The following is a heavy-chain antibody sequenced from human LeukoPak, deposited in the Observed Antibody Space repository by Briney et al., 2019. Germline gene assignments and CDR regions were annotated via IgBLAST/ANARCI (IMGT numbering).Heavy chain of an antibody. Sequence: SETLSLTCTVSGGSISSSSYYWGWIRQPPGKGLEWIGSIYYSGSTYYNPSLKSRVTISVDTSKNQFSLKLSCVTAADTAVYYCARDWGDSSGYHTFDYWGQGTLVTVSS. D-gene: IGHD3-22*01. CDR1: GGSISSSSYY. V-gene: IGHV4-39*07. J-gene: IGHJ4*02. CDR2: IYYSGST. CDR3: ARDWGDSSGYHTFDY.